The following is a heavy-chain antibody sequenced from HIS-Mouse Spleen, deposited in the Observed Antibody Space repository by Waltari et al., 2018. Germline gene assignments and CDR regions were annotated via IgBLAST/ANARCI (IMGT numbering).Heavy chain of an antibody. CDR1: GGSISSSSDY. CDR2: IYYSGST. V-gene: IGHV4-39*07. CDR3: ARLELLGFDY. D-gene: IGHD1-7*01. Sequence: QLQLQESGPGLVKPSETLSLTCTVSGGSISSSSDYWGWIRQPPGKGLEWIGSIYYSGSTYYNPSIKSGVTISVDTSKNQFSLQLSSVTAADTAVYYCARLELLGFDYWGQGTLVTVSS. J-gene: IGHJ4*02.